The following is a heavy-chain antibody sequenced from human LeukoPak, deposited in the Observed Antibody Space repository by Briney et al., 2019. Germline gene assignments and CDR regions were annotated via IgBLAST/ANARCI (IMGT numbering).Heavy chain of an antibody. CDR2: INPSGGST. D-gene: IGHD3-22*01. Sequence: AASVKVSCKASGYTFTSYYMHWVRQAPGQGLEWMGIINPSGGSTSYAQKFQGRVTMTRDMSTSTVYMELSSLRSEDTAVYYCARSRSSGYYLYWGQGTLVTVSS. V-gene: IGHV1-46*01. J-gene: IGHJ4*02. CDR3: ARSRSSGYYLY. CDR1: GYTFTSYY.